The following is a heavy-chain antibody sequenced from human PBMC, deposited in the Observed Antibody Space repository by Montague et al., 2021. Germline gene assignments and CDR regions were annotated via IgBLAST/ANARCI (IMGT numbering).Heavy chain of an antibody. CDR2: INGFGTNT. CDR3: AKDSVSSWAAPYYYMDV. J-gene: IGHJ6*03. CDR1: GFTFSLYA. V-gene: IGHV3-23*01. Sequence: SLRLSCAASGFTFSLYAMSWVRQAPGKGLEWVSRINGFGTNTYYADSVKGRFTISRDNSKNTLDLQMNSLRAEDTAVYYCAKDSVSSWAAPYYYMDVWGKGTTVTVPS. D-gene: IGHD6-13*01.